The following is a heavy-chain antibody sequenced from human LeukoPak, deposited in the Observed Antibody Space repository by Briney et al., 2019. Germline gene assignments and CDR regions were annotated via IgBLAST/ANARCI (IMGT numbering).Heavy chain of an antibody. V-gene: IGHV3-11*01. Sequence: GGSLRLPCAASGFTLSHFYMTWISQAPRKGLEWVSYISNSGSTIYYADPVKGRFTISRDNSKNSLYLQMNSLRAEDTAVYSCARSADSSGYFREITLYYFDYWGQGTLVTVSS. J-gene: IGHJ4*02. CDR2: ISNSGSTI. D-gene: IGHD3-22*01. CDR3: ARSADSSGYFREITLYYFDY. CDR1: GFTLSHFY.